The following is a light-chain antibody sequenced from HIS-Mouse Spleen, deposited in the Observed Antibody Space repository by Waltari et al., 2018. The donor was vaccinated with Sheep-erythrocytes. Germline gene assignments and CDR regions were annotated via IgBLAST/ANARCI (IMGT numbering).Light chain of an antibody. CDR2: YDD. V-gene: IGLV1-36*01. CDR3: AAWDDSLNGWV. CDR1: SSNIGNNA. Sequence: QSVLTQPPSVSEAPRQRVTISCSGSSSNIGNNAVNWYQQLPGKAPKLLIFYDDLLPSGVSDRFSGSKAGTSASRAISGLQSEDEADYCCAAWDDSLNGWVFGGGTKLTVL. J-gene: IGLJ3*02.